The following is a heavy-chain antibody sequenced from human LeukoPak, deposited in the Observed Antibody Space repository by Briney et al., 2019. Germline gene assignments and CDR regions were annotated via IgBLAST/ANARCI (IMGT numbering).Heavy chain of an antibody. CDR1: GYSLTTYG. CDR3: ARDQNWASYYFDS. Sequence: ASVKVSCKPSGYSLTTYGISWVRQAPGQGLEWMGWISPYNGATNYAQKLQGRVTMTTDTSTSTAYMELRSLRSDDTAIYYCARDQNWASYYFDSWGQGTLVTVSS. V-gene: IGHV1-18*01. CDR2: ISPYNGAT. J-gene: IGHJ4*02. D-gene: IGHD7-27*01.